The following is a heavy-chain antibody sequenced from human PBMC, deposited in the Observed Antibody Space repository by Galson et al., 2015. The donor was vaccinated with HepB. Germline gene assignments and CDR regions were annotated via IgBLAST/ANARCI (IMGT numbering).Heavy chain of an antibody. CDR1: GFTFSSYW. V-gene: IGHV3-7*01. D-gene: IGHD3-3*01. J-gene: IGHJ5*02. CDR2: IKQDGSEK. CDR3: ARDRSITIFGVAIGWFDP. Sequence: SLRLSCAASGFTFSSYWMSWVRQAPGKGLEWVANIKQDGSEKYYVDSVKGRFTISRDNAKNSLYLQMNSLRAEDTAVYYCARDRSITIFGVAIGWFDPWGQGTLVTVSS.